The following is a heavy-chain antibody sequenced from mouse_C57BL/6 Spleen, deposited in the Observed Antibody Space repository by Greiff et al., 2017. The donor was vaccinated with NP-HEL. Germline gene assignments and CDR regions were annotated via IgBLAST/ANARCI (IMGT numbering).Heavy chain of an antibody. CDR1: GYTFTNYW. V-gene: IGHV1-63*01. D-gene: IGHD1-1*01. CDR3: ARRGAYYYGSSYMDY. J-gene: IGHJ4*01. CDR2: IYPGGGYT. Sequence: QVQLQQSGAELVRPGTSVKMSCKASGYTFTNYWIGWAKQRPGHGLEWIGDIYPGGGYTNYNEKFKGKATLTADKSSSTAYMQFSSLTSEDSAIYDCARRGAYYYGSSYMDYWGQGTSVTVSS.